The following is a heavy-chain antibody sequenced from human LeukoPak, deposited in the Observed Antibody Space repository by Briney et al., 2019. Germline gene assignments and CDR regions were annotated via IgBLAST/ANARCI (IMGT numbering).Heavy chain of an antibody. CDR3: AKDWNIVVVPAAGHYMDV. CDR2: IRYDGSNK. D-gene: IGHD2-2*01. Sequence: PGGSLRLSCAASGFTFSSYAMHWVRQAPGKGLEWVAFIRYDGSNKYYADSVKGRFTISRDNSKNTLYLQMNSLRAEDTAVYYCAKDWNIVVVPAAGHYMDVWGKGTTVTISS. CDR1: GFTFSSYA. J-gene: IGHJ6*03. V-gene: IGHV3-30*02.